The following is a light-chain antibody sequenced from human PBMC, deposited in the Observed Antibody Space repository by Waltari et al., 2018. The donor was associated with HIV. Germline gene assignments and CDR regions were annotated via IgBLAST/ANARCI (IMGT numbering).Light chain of an antibody. CDR2: RVK. V-gene: IGLV2-14*01. J-gene: IGLJ1*01. CDR3: SSYTTSNTYV. CDR1: RSDIGAYNY. Sequence: QSALAQPASVSGSPGQSITFSCTGTRSDIGAYNYVSWYQKHPDKAPKVIIYRVKSRPSGVSDRSSVAKSGTAASLTISGLQAEDEADYYCSSYTTSNTYVFGRGTTVSVL.